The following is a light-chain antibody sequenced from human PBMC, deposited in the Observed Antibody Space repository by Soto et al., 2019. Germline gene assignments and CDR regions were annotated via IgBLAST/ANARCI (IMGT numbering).Light chain of an antibody. CDR3: QQRSNWPPIT. CDR2: GAS. J-gene: IGKJ5*01. V-gene: IGKV3D-20*02. Sequence: EIVLTQSPDTLSLSPGERATLSCRASQSVSNSYLAWYQQRPGQAPRLLIYGASGRATGIPDRFSGGESGTDFTLTISRLEPEDFAVYYCQQRSNWPPITFGQGTRLEIK. CDR1: QSVSNSY.